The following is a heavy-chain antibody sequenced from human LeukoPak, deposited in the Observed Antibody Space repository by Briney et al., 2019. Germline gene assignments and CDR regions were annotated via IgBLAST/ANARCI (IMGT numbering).Heavy chain of an antibody. Sequence: GGSPRLSCAASGFTFSSYGMSWVRQAPGKGLEWVSAISGSGGSTYYADSVKGRFTISRDNSKGTVYLQMNSLRPEDTAVYYCAKDDAWLQYGNWGRGTLVTVSS. V-gene: IGHV3-23*01. CDR1: GFTFSSYG. CDR3: AKDDAWLQYGN. D-gene: IGHD5-24*01. J-gene: IGHJ4*02. CDR2: ISGSGGST.